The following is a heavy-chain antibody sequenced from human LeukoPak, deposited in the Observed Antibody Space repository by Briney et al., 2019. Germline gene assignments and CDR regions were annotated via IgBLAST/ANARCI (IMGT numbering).Heavy chain of an antibody. V-gene: IGHV3-48*01. J-gene: IGHJ2*01. CDR2: TSSGSAFS. CDR1: GFTFSTYR. D-gene: IGHD3-16*01. Sequence: GGSLRLSCAASGFTFSTYRMNWVRQAPGKGLEWVSYTSSGSAFSLYADSVKGRFTISRDNARNSLFLQMSSLRAEDTGVYYCARTASLVWGESPGYFDLGGRGPLVTVSS. CDR3: ARTASLVWGESPGYFDL.